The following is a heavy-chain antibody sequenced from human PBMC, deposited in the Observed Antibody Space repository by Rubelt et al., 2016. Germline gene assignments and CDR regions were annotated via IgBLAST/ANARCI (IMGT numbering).Heavy chain of an antibody. J-gene: IGHJ4*02. CDR3: GGLVGGSSPDD. D-gene: IGHD2-15*01. Sequence: QVQLVQSGAEVKKPGSSVKVSCKASGGTFSSYAISWVRQAPGQGLEWMGRIIPILGIANYEQKFQGRVTSTGAKSAGVSSRVLGRLDSGGRAVYYCGGLVGGSSPDDWGQGTLVTVSS. CDR1: GGTFSSYA. CDR2: IIPILGIA. V-gene: IGHV1-69*04.